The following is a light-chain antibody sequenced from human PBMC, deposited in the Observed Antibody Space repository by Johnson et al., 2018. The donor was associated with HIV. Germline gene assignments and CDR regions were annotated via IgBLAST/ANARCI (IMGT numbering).Light chain of an antibody. V-gene: IGLV1-51*02. Sequence: QSVLTQPPSVSAAPGQKVTISCSGSSSNIGTNYVSWYQQLPGTAPKLLIYENNKRPSGIPDRFSGSKSGTSANLGITGLQTVDEADYYCGTWDTSLSAGGVFGTGTKVTVL. CDR2: ENN. CDR3: GTWDTSLSAGGV. J-gene: IGLJ1*01. CDR1: SSNIGTNY.